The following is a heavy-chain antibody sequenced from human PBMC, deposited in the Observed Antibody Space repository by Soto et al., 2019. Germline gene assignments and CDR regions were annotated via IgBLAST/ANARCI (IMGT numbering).Heavy chain of an antibody. CDR3: ASRDPGASVDY. D-gene: IGHD1-26*01. J-gene: IGHJ4*02. CDR2: IYRTGST. CDR1: GGSFTSNNW. V-gene: IGHV4-4*02. Sequence: QVQLQESGPGLVKPSGTPSLTCAVSGGSFTSNNWWTWVRQPPGQGLEWIGEIYRTGSTNYNPSLKSRVTISLDKSENQFSLKVTSLTAADTAVYYCASRDPGASVDYWGQGTLVTVSS.